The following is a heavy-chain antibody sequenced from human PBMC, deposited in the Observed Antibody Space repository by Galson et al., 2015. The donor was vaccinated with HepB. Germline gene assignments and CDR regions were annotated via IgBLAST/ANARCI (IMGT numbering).Heavy chain of an antibody. CDR3: ARDQPYGSGSYYKGGALGYYYGMDV. Sequence: VSCKASGYTFTSYAMHWVRQAPGQRLEWMGWINAGNGNTKYSQKFQGRVTITRDTSASTAYMELSSLRSEDTAVYYCARDQPYGSGSYYKGGALGYYYGMDVWGQGTTVTVSS. V-gene: IGHV1-3*01. CDR1: GYTFTSYA. J-gene: IGHJ6*02. D-gene: IGHD3-10*01. CDR2: INAGNGNT.